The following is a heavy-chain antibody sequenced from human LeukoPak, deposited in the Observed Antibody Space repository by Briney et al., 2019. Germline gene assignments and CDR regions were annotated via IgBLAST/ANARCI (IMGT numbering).Heavy chain of an antibody. V-gene: IGHV2-5*02. D-gene: IGHD3-22*01. Sequence: SGPTLVKPTQTLTLTCTFSGFSLSTSGVGVGWIRQPPGKALEWLALIYWDDDKRYSPSLKSRLTITKDTSKNQVVPTMTNMDPVDTATYYCAHTRHYYDSSGYYYFDYWGQGTLVTVSS. CDR3: AHTRHYYDSSGYYYFDY. J-gene: IGHJ4*02. CDR1: GFSLSTSGVG. CDR2: IYWDDDK.